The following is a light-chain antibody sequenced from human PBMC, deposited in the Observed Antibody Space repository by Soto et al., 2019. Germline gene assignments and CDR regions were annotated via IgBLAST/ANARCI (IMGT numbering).Light chain of an antibody. Sequence: QSALTQPPSASGSPGQSVTISCTGTSSDVGGYNYVSWYQQHPGKAPKLMIYEVSKRPSGVPDRFAGSKSGNAASLAVSGLQAEYEADYSCSSYAGSNDWLFGGGTTLAVL. CDR3: SSYAGSNDWL. J-gene: IGLJ3*02. V-gene: IGLV2-8*01. CDR1: SSDVGGYNY. CDR2: EVS.